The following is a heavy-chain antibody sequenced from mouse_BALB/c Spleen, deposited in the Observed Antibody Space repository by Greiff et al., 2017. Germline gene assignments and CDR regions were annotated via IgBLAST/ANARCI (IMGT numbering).Heavy chain of an antibody. V-gene: IGHV1-69*02. CDR2: IYPSDSYT. CDR1: GYTFTSYW. CDR3: TRGYYGSSPAWFAY. Sequence: QVQLQQSGAELVRPGASVKLSCKASGYTFTSYWINWVKQRPGQGLEWIGNIYPSDSYTNYNQKFKDKATLTVDKSSSTAYMQLSSPTSEDSAVYYCTRGYYGSSPAWFAYWGQGTLVTVSA. D-gene: IGHD1-1*01. J-gene: IGHJ3*01.